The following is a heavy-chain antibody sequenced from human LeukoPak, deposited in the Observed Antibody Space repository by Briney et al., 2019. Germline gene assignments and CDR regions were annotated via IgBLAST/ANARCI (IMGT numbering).Heavy chain of an antibody. CDR3: ARWEFGELLWDY. CDR2: INPNSGGT. V-gene: IGHV1-2*02. CDR1: GYTFTGYY. D-gene: IGHD3-10*01. Sequence: ASVKVSCKASGYTFTGYYMHWVRQAPGQGLEWMGWINPNSGGTNYAQKFQGGVTMTGDTSISTAYMELSRLRSDDTAVYYCARWEFGELLWDYWGQGTLVTVSS. J-gene: IGHJ4*02.